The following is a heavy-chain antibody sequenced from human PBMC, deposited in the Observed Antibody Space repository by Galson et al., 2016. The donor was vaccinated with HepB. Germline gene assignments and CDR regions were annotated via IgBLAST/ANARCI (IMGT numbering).Heavy chain of an antibody. V-gene: IGHV3-64D*08. CDR2: MSSNGGTT. CDR3: VKDRYGDLYYFDY. CDR1: GFTFSLCA. D-gene: IGHD4-17*01. Sequence: SLRLSCAASGFTFSLCAMHWVRQAPGKGLEYVSAMSSNGGTTYYADSVKGRFTISRDNSKNTLYLQMSSLRAEDTAVYYCVKDRYGDLYYFDYWGQGTLVTVSS. J-gene: IGHJ4*02.